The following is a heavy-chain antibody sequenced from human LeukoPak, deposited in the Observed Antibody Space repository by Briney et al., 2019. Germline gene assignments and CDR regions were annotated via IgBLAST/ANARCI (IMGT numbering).Heavy chain of an antibody. CDR3: ARDVVGSHHDY. V-gene: IGHV3-66*01. CDR1: GITVSSNY. D-gene: IGHD1-26*01. Sequence: GGSLRLSCAASGITVSSNYMSWVRKAPGKGLEWVSVIYSGGNTYYADSVKGRFTISRDNAKNSLYLQMNSLRAEDTAVYYCARDVVGSHHDYWGQGTLVTVSS. J-gene: IGHJ4*02. CDR2: IYSGGNT.